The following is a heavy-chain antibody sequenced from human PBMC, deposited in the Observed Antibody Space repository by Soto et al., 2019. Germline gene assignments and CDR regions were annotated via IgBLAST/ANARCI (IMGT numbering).Heavy chain of an antibody. CDR2: IFHGGST. D-gene: IGHD3-22*01. V-gene: IGHV4-34*12. Sequence: WETLSLACAVYGGSFSGYYWSWIRQPPGKGLEWIGEIFHGGSTNYSPSLKSRVTILVDTYKKQFSLELSSVTAADTAVYYCARPHYHSNTLYFYFESWSQGNAVSVSS. J-gene: IGHJ4*02. CDR3: ARPHYHSNTLYFYFES. CDR1: GGSFSGYY.